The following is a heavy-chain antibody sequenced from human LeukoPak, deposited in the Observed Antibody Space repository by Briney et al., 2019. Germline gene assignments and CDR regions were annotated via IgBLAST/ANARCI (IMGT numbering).Heavy chain of an antibody. CDR3: ASDSPYYGMDV. Sequence: GGSLRLSCAASGFPFSSYWMHWVRKVPGKGLLWVSRINSDGSATIYADSVRGRFTISRDNAKNTLYLQMSGLRVEDTAVYHCASDSPYYGMDVWGQGTTVTVSS. J-gene: IGHJ6*02. V-gene: IGHV3-74*01. CDR1: GFPFSSYW. CDR2: INSDGSAT.